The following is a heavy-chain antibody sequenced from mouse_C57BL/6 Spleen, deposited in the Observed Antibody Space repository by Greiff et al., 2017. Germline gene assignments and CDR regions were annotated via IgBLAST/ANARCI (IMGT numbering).Heavy chain of an antibody. CDR2: IYPGDGDT. CDR1: GYAFSSYW. V-gene: IGHV1-80*01. D-gene: IGHD2-3*01. J-gene: IGHJ1*03. Sequence: QVQLQQSGAELVKPGASVKISCKASGYAFSSYWMNWVKQRPGKGLEWIGQIYPGDGDTTYNGKFKGKATLTADKSSSTAYMQLSSLTSEDSAVYFCARRVDGYYPLYFDVWGTGTTVTVSS. CDR3: ARRVDGYYPLYFDV.